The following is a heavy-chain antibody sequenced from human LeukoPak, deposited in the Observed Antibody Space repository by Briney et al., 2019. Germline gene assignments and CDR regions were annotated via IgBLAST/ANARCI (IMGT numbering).Heavy chain of an antibody. V-gene: IGHV5-51*01. D-gene: IGHD6-13*01. CDR1: GYSFTSYW. CDR2: IYPGDSDT. CDR3: ARTIAAAGRTGYGMDV. Sequence: GESLKISCKGSGYSFTSYWIGWVRQMPGKGLEWMGIIYPGDSDTRYSPSFQGQVTISADKSISTAYLQWSSLKASDTAMYYCARTIAAAGRTGYGMDVWGQGTTVTVSS. J-gene: IGHJ6*02.